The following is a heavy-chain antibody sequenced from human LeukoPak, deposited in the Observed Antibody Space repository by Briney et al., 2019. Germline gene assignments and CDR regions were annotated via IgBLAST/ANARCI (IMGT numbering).Heavy chain of an antibody. D-gene: IGHD2-21*01. V-gene: IGHV3-48*04. Sequence: GGSLRLSCAASGFTFNSYSMNWVRQAPGKGPEWVSYITSTGTTKYYADSMKGRFTISRDDAKNSLYLQMNSLRAEDTAVYYCVRDHLWSFDIRGQGTMVTVSS. CDR2: ITSTGTTK. J-gene: IGHJ3*02. CDR1: GFTFNSYS. CDR3: VRDHLWSFDI.